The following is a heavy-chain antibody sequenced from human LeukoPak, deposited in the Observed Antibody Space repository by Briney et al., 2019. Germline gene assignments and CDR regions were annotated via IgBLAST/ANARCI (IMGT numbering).Heavy chain of an antibody. CDR1: GFTFSSYA. J-gene: IGHJ6*03. CDR3: AKGYGDYASSSMDV. D-gene: IGHD4-17*01. V-gene: IGHV3-23*01. Sequence: GGSLTLSCAASGFTFSSYAMSWVRQAPGKGLEWVSAISGSGGSTYYADSVKGRFTISRDNSKNTLYLQMNSLRAEDTAVYYCAKGYGDYASSSMDVWGKGTTVTVSS. CDR2: ISGSGGST.